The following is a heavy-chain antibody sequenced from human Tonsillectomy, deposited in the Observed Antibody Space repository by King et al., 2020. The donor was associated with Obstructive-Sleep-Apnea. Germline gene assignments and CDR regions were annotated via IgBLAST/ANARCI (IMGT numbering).Heavy chain of an antibody. Sequence: VQLQQWGAGLLKPSETLSLTCAVYGGSFSGYYWSWIRQPPGKGLEWIGEINHSGSTNYNPSLKSRVTISVDTYKNQFSLKLSSVTAADTAVYYCARRRGGYAFGYWGQGTLVTVSS. CDR1: GGSFSGYY. D-gene: IGHD3-22*01. V-gene: IGHV4-34*01. CDR3: ARRRGGYAFGY. CDR2: INHSGST. J-gene: IGHJ4*02.